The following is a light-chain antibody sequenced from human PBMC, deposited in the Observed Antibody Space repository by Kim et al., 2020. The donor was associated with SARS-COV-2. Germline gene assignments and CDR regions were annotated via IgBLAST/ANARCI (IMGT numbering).Light chain of an antibody. CDR2: DAS. Sequence: ASVGDRVTISCRASQSISSWLAWYQQKPGKAPKLLIYDASSLESGVPSRFSVSGSGTEFTLTISSLQPDDFATYYCQQYNSYSWTFGQGTKVDIK. J-gene: IGKJ1*01. V-gene: IGKV1-5*01. CDR1: QSISSW. CDR3: QQYNSYSWT.